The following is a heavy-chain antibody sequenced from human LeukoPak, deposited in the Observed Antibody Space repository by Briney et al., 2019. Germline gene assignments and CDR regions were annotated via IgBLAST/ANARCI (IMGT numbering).Heavy chain of an antibody. CDR1: GYTFTGYY. CDR2: INPNSGGT. CDR3: ARTSGTVTTSSWYFDL. V-gene: IGHV1-2*02. Sequence: ASVKVSCKASGYTFTGYYMHWVRQAPGQGLEWMGWINPNSGGTNCAQKFQGRVTMTRDTSISTAYMELSRLRSDDTAAYYCARTSGTVTTSSWYFDLWGRGTLVTVSS. D-gene: IGHD4-17*01. J-gene: IGHJ2*01.